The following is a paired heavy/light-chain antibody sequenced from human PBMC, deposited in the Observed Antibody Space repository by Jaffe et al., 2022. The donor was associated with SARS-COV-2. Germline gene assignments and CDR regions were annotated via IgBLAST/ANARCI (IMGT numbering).Heavy chain of an antibody. CDR3: ARAGYCSGAACPNGARYNYFYMDV. J-gene: IGHJ6*03. CDR2: IIPIFGTT. CDR1: GGTFSTYA. Sequence: QVQLVQSEAEVKKPGSSVKVSCKASGGTFSTYAVSWVRQAPGQGLEWMGGIIPIFGTTNYAQKFQGRVTITADESTSTAYMELSSLRSEDTAVYYCARAGYCSGAACPNGARYNYFYMDVWGKGTTVTVSS. D-gene: IGHD2-15*01. V-gene: IGHV1-69*01.
Light chain of an antibody. V-gene: IGKV4-1*01. CDR1: QSVLFSSNNKNY. CDR2: WAS. J-gene: IGKJ1*01. CDR3: QQYYSTPT. Sequence: DIVMTQSPDSLAVSLGERATINCKSSQSVLFSSNNKNYLTWYQQKPGQPPKLLIYWASTRESGVPDRFSGSGSGTDFTLTISSLQAEDVAVYYCQQYYSTPTFGQGTKVEIK.